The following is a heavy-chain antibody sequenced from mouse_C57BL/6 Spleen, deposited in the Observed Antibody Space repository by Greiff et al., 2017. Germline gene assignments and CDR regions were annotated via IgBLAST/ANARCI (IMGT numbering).Heavy chain of an antibody. J-gene: IGHJ3*01. D-gene: IGHD2-5*01. CDR3: ARPAYYSNYWFAY. V-gene: IGHV5-12*01. Sequence: EVKVVESGGGLVQPGGSLKLSCAASGFTFSDYYMYWVRQTPEKRLEWVAYISNGGGSTYYPDTVKGRFTISRDNAKNTLYLQMSRLKSEDTAMYYCARPAYYSNYWFAYWGQGTLVTVSA. CDR1: GFTFSDYY. CDR2: ISNGGGST.